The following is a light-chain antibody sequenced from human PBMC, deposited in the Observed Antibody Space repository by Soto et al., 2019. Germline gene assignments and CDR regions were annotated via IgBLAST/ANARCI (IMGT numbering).Light chain of an antibody. CDR3: QSYDISLHNYV. Sequence: QSALTQPPSVSGAPGQRVSISCTGSTSNIGAPYDVHWYQHLPGTAPKLLIYGDNNRPSGVLDRFSGSKSSTSASLAITRLQAEDEADYYCQSYDISLHNYVFGTGTKAPS. J-gene: IGLJ1*01. CDR2: GDN. V-gene: IGLV1-40*01. CDR1: TSNIGAPYD.